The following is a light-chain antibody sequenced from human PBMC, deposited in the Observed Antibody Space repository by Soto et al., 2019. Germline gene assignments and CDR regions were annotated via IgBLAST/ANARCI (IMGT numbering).Light chain of an antibody. CDR1: HSVTNNY. CDR3: QQYGSSKT. Sequence: ETVLTQSPGTLSLSPGESASLACRASHSVTNNYLAWYQQRPGQAPRLLIFSTSRRATGIPDRFSGSGSGTDFTLTIGRLEPQDFAVYYCQQYGSSKTFGQGTRVEIK. CDR2: STS. J-gene: IGKJ1*01. V-gene: IGKV3-20*01.